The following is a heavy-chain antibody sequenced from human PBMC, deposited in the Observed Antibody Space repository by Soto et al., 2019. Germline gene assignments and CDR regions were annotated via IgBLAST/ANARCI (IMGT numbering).Heavy chain of an antibody. CDR3: ARSWNYFDY. D-gene: IGHD6-13*01. J-gene: IGHJ4*02. CDR2: ISTYTGNT. Sequence: ASVKVSCKASRYTFTSYGISWVRQAPGQGLEWMGWISTYTGNTIYAQKFQDRVTMTAEKSTSTAYMELRSLRSDDTAVYYCARSWNYFDYWGQGTLVTVSS. CDR1: RYTFTSYG. V-gene: IGHV1-18*01.